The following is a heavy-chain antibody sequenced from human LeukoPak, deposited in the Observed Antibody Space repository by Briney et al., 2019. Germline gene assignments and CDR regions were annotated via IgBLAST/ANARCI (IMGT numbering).Heavy chain of an antibody. V-gene: IGHV4-34*01. CDR1: GGSFSGYY. CDR3: ARGITMIVVVPSI. Sequence: SETLSLTCAVYGGSFSGYYWSWIRQPPGKGLEWIGEINHSGSTNYNPSLKSRVTISVDTSKNQFSLKLSSVTAADTAVYYCARGITMIVVVPSIWGQGTMVTVSS. CDR2: INHSGST. D-gene: IGHD3-22*01. J-gene: IGHJ3*02.